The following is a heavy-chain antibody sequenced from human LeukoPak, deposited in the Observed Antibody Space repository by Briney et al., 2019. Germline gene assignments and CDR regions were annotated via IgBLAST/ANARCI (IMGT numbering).Heavy chain of an antibody. CDR2: INSDGRTT. D-gene: IGHD5-12*01. V-gene: IGHV3-74*03. CDR1: GFTFSSYG. CDR3: ARVHSNIVATIRAGGTFDI. Sequence: GGSLRLSCAASGFTFSSYGMHWVRQAPGKGLVWVSRINSDGRTTTYADSVKGRFTISRDNAKNTLYLQMNSLRAEDTAVYYCARVHSNIVATIRAGGTFDIWGQGTMVTVSS. J-gene: IGHJ3*02.